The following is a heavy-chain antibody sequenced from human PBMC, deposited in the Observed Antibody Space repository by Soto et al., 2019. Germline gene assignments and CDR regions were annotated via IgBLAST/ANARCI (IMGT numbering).Heavy chain of an antibody. V-gene: IGHV5-51*01. D-gene: IGHD2-2*02. CDR2: IYPGDSDT. Sequence: GESLKISCKGSGYSFTSYWIGWVRQMPGKGLEWMGIIYPGDSDTRYSPSFQGQVTISADKSISTAYLQWSSLKASDTAMYYCARHRYCSSTSCYMAGYYSMDVWGEGTTVTVSS. CDR3: ARHRYCSSTSCYMAGYYSMDV. CDR1: GYSFTSYW. J-gene: IGHJ6*04.